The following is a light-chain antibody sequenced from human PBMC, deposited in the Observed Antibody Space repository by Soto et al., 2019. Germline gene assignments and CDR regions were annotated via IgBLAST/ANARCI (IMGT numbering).Light chain of an antibody. CDR2: EAS. Sequence: EIVLTQSPATLSLSPGERATLSCRASQSVSRYLAWYQQKPGQAPRLLIYEASNRTTGIPARFSGSGSGTYFTLTIGTLESEDFAVYYCQQRSNCSPITFGGGTKVEIK. CDR3: QQRSNCSPIT. CDR1: QSVSRY. V-gene: IGKV3-11*01. J-gene: IGKJ4*02.